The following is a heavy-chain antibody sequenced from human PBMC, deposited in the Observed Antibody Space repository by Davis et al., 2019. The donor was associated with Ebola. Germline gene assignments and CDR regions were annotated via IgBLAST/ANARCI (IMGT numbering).Heavy chain of an antibody. CDR2: INTNTGNP. J-gene: IGHJ4*02. CDR3: AFFSSTVDY. CDR1: GYTFTSYA. V-gene: IGHV7-4-1*02. Sequence: ASSVQVSCKASGYTFTSYAMNWVRQAPGQALEWMGWINTNTGNPTYAQGFTGRFVFSLDTSVSTAYLQISSLKAEDTAVYYCAFFSSTVDYWGQGTLVTVSS. D-gene: IGHD6-13*01.